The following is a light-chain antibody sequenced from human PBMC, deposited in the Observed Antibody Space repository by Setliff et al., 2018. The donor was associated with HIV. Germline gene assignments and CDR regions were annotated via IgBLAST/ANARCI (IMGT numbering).Light chain of an antibody. CDR1: SSDIGGHDF. Sequence: QSALTQPASVSGSPGQSITISCAGSSSDIGGHDFVSWYQQDPGKAPKLMIYGVNNRPSGVSNRFSGSKSGDTASLTISGLQAEDEADYYCSSFSTISTQIFGTGTKVTVL. V-gene: IGLV2-14*01. J-gene: IGLJ1*01. CDR3: SSFSTISTQI. CDR2: GVN.